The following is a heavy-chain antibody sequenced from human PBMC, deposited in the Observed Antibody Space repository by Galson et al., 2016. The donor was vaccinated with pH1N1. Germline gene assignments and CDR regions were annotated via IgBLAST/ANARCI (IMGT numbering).Heavy chain of an antibody. CDR3: ARVPRGEQLYYFDY. CDR2: IYYSGST. J-gene: IGHJ4*02. CDR1: GGSISSGGYY. V-gene: IGHV4-31*03. D-gene: IGHD3-16*01. Sequence: LSLTCTVSGGSISSGGYYWSWIRQHPGKGLEWIGYIYYSGSTYYNPSLNSRVTISVDTSKNQFSLKLSSVTAADTAVYYCARVPRGEQLYYFDYWGQGTLVTVSS.